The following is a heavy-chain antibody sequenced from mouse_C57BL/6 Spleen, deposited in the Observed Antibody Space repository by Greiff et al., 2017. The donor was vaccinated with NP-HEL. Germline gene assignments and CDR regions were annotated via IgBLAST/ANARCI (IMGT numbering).Heavy chain of an antibody. D-gene: IGHD1-1*01. Sequence: QVHVKQSGPELVKPGASVKISCKASGYTFTDYYINWVKQRPGQGLEWIGWIYPGSGNTKYNEKFKGKATLTVDTSSSTAYMQLSSLTSEDSAVYFCATYYYGSSYGRGYYFDYWGQGTTLTVSS. J-gene: IGHJ2*01. CDR2: IYPGSGNT. CDR1: GYTFTDYY. CDR3: ATYYYGSSYGRGYYFDY. V-gene: IGHV1-84*01.